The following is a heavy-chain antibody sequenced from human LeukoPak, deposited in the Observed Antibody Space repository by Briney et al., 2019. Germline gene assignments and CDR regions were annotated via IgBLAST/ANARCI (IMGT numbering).Heavy chain of an antibody. CDR1: GFTFSSYA. V-gene: IGHV3-23*01. Sequence: GGSLRLSCAASGFTFSSYAMTWVRQAPGKGLEWVSAISGSGSSTYYADPVKGRFTISRDNSKNTLYLQMNSLRAEDTAVYYCARCAKRRFLEWLSRYYYGMDVWGQGTTVTVSS. D-gene: IGHD3-3*01. CDR2: ISGSGSST. CDR3: ARCAKRRFLEWLSRYYYGMDV. J-gene: IGHJ6*02.